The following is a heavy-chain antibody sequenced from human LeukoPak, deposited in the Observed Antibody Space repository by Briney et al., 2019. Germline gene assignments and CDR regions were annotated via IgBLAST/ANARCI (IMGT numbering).Heavy chain of an antibody. V-gene: IGHV3-21*01. CDR3: ARGEPYDILTGSPFDY. CDR2: ISSSSSYI. D-gene: IGHD3-9*01. CDR1: GFTFSSYS. J-gene: IGHJ4*02. Sequence: GGSLRLSCAASGFTFSSYSMNLVRQAPGKGLEWVSSISSSSSYIYYADSVKGRFTISRDNAKNSLHLQMNSLRAEDTAVYYCARGEPYDILTGSPFDYWGQGTLVTVSS.